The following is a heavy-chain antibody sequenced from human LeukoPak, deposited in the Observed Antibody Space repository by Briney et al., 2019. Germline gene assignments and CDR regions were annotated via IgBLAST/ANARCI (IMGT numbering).Heavy chain of an antibody. D-gene: IGHD6-13*01. Sequence: ASVKVSCKASGYTFTGYYMHWVRQAPGQGLEWMGWINPNSGGTNYAQKFQGRATMTRDTSISTAYMELSRLRSDDTAVYYCAILAAAGSGADYWGQGTLVTVSS. CDR3: AILAAAGSGADY. CDR1: GYTFTGYY. J-gene: IGHJ4*02. V-gene: IGHV1-2*02. CDR2: INPNSGGT.